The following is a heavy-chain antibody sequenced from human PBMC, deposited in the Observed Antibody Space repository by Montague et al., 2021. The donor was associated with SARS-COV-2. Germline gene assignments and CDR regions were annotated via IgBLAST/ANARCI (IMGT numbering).Heavy chain of an antibody. V-gene: IGHV3-66*01. CDR2: IYSGGTT. D-gene: IGHD2-2*01. CDR1: GFTVSSNH. Sequence: SLRLSCAASGFTVSSNHMSWVRQAPGKGLEWVSVIYSGGTTYYADSGKGRFTISSDNSKNTLYLQMNSLRAEDTAVYYCARALSFSNWFDPWGQGTLVTVSS. J-gene: IGHJ5*02. CDR3: ARALSFSNWFDP.